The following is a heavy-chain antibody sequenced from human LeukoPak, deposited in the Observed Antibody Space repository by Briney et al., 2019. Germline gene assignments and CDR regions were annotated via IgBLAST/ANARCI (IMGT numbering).Heavy chain of an antibody. D-gene: IGHD3-22*01. J-gene: IGHJ5*02. CDR2: IYYSGST. CDR3: ARSRGYYDSSGYRGWFDP. V-gene: IGHV4-59*01. Sequence: SETLSLTRTVSGGSISSYYWSWLRQPPGKGLEWIGYIYYSGSTNYNPSLKSRVTISVDTSKNQFSLKLSSVTAADTAVYYCARSRGYYDSSGYRGWFDPWGQGTLVTVSS. CDR1: GGSISSYY.